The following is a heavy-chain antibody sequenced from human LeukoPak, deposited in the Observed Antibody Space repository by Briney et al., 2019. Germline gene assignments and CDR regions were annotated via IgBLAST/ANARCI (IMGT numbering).Heavy chain of an antibody. V-gene: IGHV3-66*01. Sequence: GGSLRLSCAASGFTVSSNYMSWVRQTPGKGLEWVSVIYSGGSTYYADSVKGRFTISRDNSKNTLYLQMNSLRAEDTAVYYCARTDYDSSGYLSNAFDIWGQGTMVTVSS. CDR2: IYSGGST. CDR1: GFTVSSNY. CDR3: ARTDYDSSGYLSNAFDI. D-gene: IGHD3-22*01. J-gene: IGHJ3*02.